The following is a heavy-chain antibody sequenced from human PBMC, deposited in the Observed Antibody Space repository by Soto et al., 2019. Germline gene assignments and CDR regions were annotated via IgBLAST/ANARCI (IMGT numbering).Heavy chain of an antibody. Sequence: GGSLRLSCAASGFTFSSYAMSWVRQAPGKGLEWVAVISYDGSNKYYADSVKGRFTISRDNSKNTLYLQMNSLRAEDTAVYYCARVRNYYDRNYFDYRGQGTLVTVSS. V-gene: IGHV3-30-3*01. CDR1: GFTFSSYA. D-gene: IGHD3-22*01. CDR3: ARVRNYYDRNYFDY. CDR2: ISYDGSNK. J-gene: IGHJ4*02.